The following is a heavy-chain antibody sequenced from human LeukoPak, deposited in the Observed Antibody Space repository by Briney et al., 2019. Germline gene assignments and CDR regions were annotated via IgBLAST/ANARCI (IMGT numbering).Heavy chain of an antibody. CDR2: ISYDGSNT. D-gene: IGHD4-23*01. J-gene: IGHJ3*02. Sequence: GGSLRLSCAASGFTFSSYGMHWVRQAPGKGLEWVAVISYDGSNTYYADSVKGRFTISRDNSKNTLYLQMNSLRAEDTAVYYCARDGGYGGNPNDAFDMWGQGTMVTVSS. V-gene: IGHV3-30*03. CDR1: GFTFSSYG. CDR3: ARDGGYGGNPNDAFDM.